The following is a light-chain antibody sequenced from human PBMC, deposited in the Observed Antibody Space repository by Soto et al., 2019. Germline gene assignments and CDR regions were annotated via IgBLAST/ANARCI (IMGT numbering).Light chain of an antibody. CDR3: MQGTHWPWT. V-gene: IGKV2-30*02. Sequence: DVVMTQSPLSLPVTLGQPASISCRSSQSLIHSDGNTYLSWFQQRPGQSPRRLIYEVSDRDSGVPDRFTGSGSGTDFTMTISRVEAEDVGVYYCMQGTHWPWTFGQGTEVEIK. J-gene: IGKJ1*01. CDR2: EVS. CDR1: QSLIHSDGNTY.